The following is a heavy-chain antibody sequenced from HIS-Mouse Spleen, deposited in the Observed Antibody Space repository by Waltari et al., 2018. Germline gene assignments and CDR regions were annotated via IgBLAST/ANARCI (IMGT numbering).Heavy chain of an antibody. CDR2: ISSSSSYI. J-gene: IGHJ3*02. D-gene: IGHD6-19*01. CDR3: ARDRGQWLANDAFDI. V-gene: IGHV3-21*01. Sequence: EVQLVESGGGLVKPGGSLRLSCAASGFTFSSYSINWVRQAPGKGLGWVSSISSSSSYIYYADSVKGRFTISRDNAKNSLYLQMNSLRAEDTAVYYCARDRGQWLANDAFDIWGQGTMVTVSS. CDR1: GFTFSSYS.